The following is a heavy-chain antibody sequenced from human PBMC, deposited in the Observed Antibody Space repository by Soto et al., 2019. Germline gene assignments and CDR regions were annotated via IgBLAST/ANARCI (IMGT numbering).Heavy chain of an antibody. CDR3: ASRPSGLGVPAVDY. D-gene: IGHD2-2*01. CDR2: INPDSGGT. J-gene: IGHJ4*02. CDR1: GYTFTGYY. Sequence: ASVKVSCKASGYTFTGYYMHWVRQAPGQGLEWMGWINPDSGGTNYAQKFQGRVNMTRDTSISTAYMELSRLRSDDTAVYYCASRPSGLGVPAVDYWGQGPLVTVSS. V-gene: IGHV1-2*02.